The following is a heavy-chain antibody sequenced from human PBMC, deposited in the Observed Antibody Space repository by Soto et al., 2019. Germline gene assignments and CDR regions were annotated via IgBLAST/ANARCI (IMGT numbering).Heavy chain of an antibody. V-gene: IGHV4-4*02. CDR3: ARDLVLEMATQP. CDR1: GDSISSNNW. D-gene: IGHD5-12*01. J-gene: IGHJ5*02. CDR2: IYHGGST. Sequence: SETLSLTCAVSGDSISSNNWWSWVRQSPEKGLEWIGEIYHGGSTNYNPSLKSRVTISVDKSKNQFSLKLSSVTAADTAVYYCARDLVLEMATQPWGQGTLVTVSS.